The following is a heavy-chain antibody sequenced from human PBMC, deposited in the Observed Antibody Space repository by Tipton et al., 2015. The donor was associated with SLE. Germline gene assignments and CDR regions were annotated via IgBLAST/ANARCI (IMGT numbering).Heavy chain of an antibody. D-gene: IGHD1-26*01. V-gene: IGHV4-59*01. CDR3: AGEVVGADYAFYM. Sequence: TLSLTCTVYGGSISRNHWRWIRQPPGKGLEWLGNIYYSGSTNYNPSLKSRVTISVDTSKNQFSLKLSSVTAADTAVYYCAGEVVGADYAFYMWGQVTMATVSS. CDR1: GGSISRNH. J-gene: IGHJ3*02. CDR2: IYYSGST.